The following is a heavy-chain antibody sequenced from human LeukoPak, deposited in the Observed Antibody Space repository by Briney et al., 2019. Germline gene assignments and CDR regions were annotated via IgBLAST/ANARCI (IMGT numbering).Heavy chain of an antibody. Sequence: PGGSLRLSCTTSGFSFSSQTMTWVRQAPGKGLEWVSVLGRSGDAHYADSVEGRFTISRDISKSTLFLQMNSLRAEDTALYYCAKEGALIAGCAFDMRGRGTMVTVSS. CDR3: AKEGALIAGCAFDM. V-gene: IGHV3-23*01. CDR2: LGRSGDA. CDR1: GFSFSSQT. D-gene: IGHD2-21*01. J-gene: IGHJ3*02.